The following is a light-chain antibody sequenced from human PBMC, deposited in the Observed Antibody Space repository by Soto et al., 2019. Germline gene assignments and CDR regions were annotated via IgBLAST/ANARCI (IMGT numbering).Light chain of an antibody. Sequence: EILLTQSPGTLSLSPGERATLSCRASQSVSSSYSAWHQQKPGQAPRLLIYGASSRAGGIPGWCSGSGSGTYFPPTISRLEPEDFAVDYCQQNGNSPTFGQGTKVDIK. CDR2: GAS. CDR1: QSVSSSY. V-gene: IGKV3-20*01. J-gene: IGKJ1*01. CDR3: QQNGNSPT.